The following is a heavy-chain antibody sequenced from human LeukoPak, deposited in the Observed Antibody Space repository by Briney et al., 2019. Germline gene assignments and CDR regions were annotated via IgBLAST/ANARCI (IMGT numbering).Heavy chain of an antibody. D-gene: IGHD3-22*01. J-gene: IGHJ4*02. Sequence: PGGSLRLSCAASGFTFSSYAMHWVRQAPGKGLEWVAVISYDGSNKYYADSVKGRFTISRDNSKNTLYLQMNSLRAEDTAVYYCARDHWVNYDSSGYLDYWGQGTLVTVSS. CDR1: GFTFSSYA. V-gene: IGHV3-30-3*01. CDR3: ARDHWVNYDSSGYLDY. CDR2: ISYDGSNK.